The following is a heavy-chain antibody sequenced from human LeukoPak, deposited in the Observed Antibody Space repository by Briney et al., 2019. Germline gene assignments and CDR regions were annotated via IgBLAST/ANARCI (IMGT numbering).Heavy chain of an antibody. Sequence: GGSLRLSCAASGFTFSDYYMSGIRQAPGKGLEWVSYISSSGSTIYYADSVKGRFTISRDNAKNSLYLQMNSLKAEDTAVYYCARVVTIFGVVMTYGMDVWGQGTTVTVSS. J-gene: IGHJ6*02. V-gene: IGHV3-11*01. D-gene: IGHD3-3*01. CDR3: ARVVTIFGVVMTYGMDV. CDR1: GFTFSDYY. CDR2: ISSSGSTI.